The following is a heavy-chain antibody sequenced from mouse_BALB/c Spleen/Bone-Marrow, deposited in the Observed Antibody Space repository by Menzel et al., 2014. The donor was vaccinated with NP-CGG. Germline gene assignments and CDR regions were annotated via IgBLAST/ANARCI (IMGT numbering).Heavy chain of an antibody. CDR3: ARPGRYDGAWFAY. Sequence: VQLQQSGPELVKPGASMKISCKASGYPFTVYTMNWVRPSHGKNLEWIGLINPYNGGTIYNQKFKGKATLTVDKSSSTAYMELLSLTSEDSAVYYCARPGRYDGAWFAYWGQGTLVTVSA. CDR2: INPYNGGT. V-gene: IGHV1-18*01. J-gene: IGHJ3*01. CDR1: GYPFTVYT. D-gene: IGHD2-14*01.